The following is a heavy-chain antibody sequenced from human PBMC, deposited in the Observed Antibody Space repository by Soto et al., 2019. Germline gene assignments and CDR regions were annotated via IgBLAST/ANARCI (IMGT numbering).Heavy chain of an antibody. CDR1: GFTFSSYA. D-gene: IGHD3-22*01. CDR2: ISGSGGST. V-gene: IGHV3-23*01. J-gene: IGHJ4*02. CDR3: ARGEGAYYDDSSGYYY. Sequence: EVQLLESGGGLVQPGGSLRLSCAASGFTFSSYAMSWVRQAPGKGLEWVSAISGSGGSTYYADSVKGRFTISRDNSKNTLYLQMNSLRAEDTAVYYCARGEGAYYDDSSGYYYWGQGTLVTVSS.